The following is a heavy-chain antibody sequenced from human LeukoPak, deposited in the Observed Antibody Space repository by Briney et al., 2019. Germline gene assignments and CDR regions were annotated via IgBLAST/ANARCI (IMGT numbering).Heavy chain of an antibody. J-gene: IGHJ4*02. CDR2: IYSGGST. D-gene: IGHD2/OR15-2a*01. V-gene: IGHV3-66*01. Sequence: PGGSLRLSCAASGFTVSSNYMSWVRQAPGKGLEWVSVIYSGGSTYYADSVKGRFTISRDNSKNTLYLQMRPEDTAVYYCARAREYLAIDYWGQGTLVTVSS. CDR1: GFTVSSNY. CDR3: ARAREYLAIDY.